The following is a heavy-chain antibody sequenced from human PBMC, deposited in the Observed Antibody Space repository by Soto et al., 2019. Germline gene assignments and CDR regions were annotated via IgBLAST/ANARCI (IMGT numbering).Heavy chain of an antibody. V-gene: IGHV3-33*08. Sequence: QVQLVESGGGVVQPGRSLRLSCSASGFPFSNYGMHWVRQAPGKGLEWVSVVWYDGSNKAYADSVKGRFTISRDNSKNTLYLKVNNLIVEDTALYSCARDGANTYLPDYWGQGTLVTVSS. CDR3: ARDGANTYLPDY. CDR1: GFPFSNYG. J-gene: IGHJ4*02. CDR2: VWYDGSNK. D-gene: IGHD2-21*01.